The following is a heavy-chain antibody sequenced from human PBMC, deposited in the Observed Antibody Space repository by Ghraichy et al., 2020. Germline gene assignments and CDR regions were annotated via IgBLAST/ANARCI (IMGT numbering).Heavy chain of an antibody. CDR1: GGSITSGNW. CDR2: IYHSGST. J-gene: IGHJ6*02. CDR3: ARLEEFQLENGHDYYGMDV. D-gene: IGHD3-10*01. V-gene: IGHV4-4*02. Sequence: SETLSLTCAVSGGSITSGNWWSWVRQPPGKGLEWIGEIYHSGSTNYNPSLKSRVTISLDKSKNEFSLKVSSLTAADTAVYYCARLEEFQLENGHDYYGMDVWGQGTTVTVSS.